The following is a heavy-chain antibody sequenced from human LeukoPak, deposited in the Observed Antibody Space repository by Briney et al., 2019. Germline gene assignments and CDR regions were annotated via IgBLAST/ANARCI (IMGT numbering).Heavy chain of an antibody. CDR1: GGTFSSYA. V-gene: IGHV1-69*13. J-gene: IGHJ6*03. Sequence: ASVKVSCKASGGTFSSYAISWVRHAPGQGLEWMGGIIPIFGTANYAQKFQGRVTITANESTSTAYMELSSLRSEDTAVYYCARDTRGTVQLEPYYYYYMDVWGKGTTVTISS. CDR3: ARDTRGTVQLEPYYYYYMDV. CDR2: IIPIFGTA. D-gene: IGHD1-1*01.